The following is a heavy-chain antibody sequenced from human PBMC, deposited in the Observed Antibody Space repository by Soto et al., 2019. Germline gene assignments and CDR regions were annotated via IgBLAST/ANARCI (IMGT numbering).Heavy chain of an antibody. J-gene: IGHJ4*02. CDR1: GYTSTSYA. V-gene: IGHV1-3*01. CDR3: ARGVAPYYFDY. Sequence: GASVKVSCKASGYTSTSYAMHWVRQAPGQRLEWMGWINAGNGNTKYSQKFQGRVTITRDTSASTAYMELSSLRSEDTAVYYCARGVAPYYFDYWGQGTLVTVSS. CDR2: INAGNGNT. D-gene: IGHD2-15*01.